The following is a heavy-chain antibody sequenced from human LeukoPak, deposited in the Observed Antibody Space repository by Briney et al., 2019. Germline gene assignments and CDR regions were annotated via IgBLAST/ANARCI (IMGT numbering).Heavy chain of an antibody. CDR3: AREVTDFWSGSLVDP. V-gene: IGHV4-59*11. CDR1: GGSIGSHY. D-gene: IGHD3-3*01. J-gene: IGHJ5*02. Sequence: SETLSLTCTVSGGSIGSHYWSWIRQPPGKGLEWIGYIYYSGSTNYNPSLKSRVTISVDTSKNQFSLKLSSVTAADTAVYYCAREVTDFWSGSLVDPWGQGTLVTVSS. CDR2: IYYSGST.